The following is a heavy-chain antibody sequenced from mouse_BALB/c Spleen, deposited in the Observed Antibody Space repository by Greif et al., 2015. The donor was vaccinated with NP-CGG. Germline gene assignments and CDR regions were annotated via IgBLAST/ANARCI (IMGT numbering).Heavy chain of an antibody. Sequence: QVQLQQSGTELVKPGASVKISCKASGYTFTDYYINWVKQKPGQGLEWIGWIYPGSGNTKYNGKFKGKATLTVDTSSSTAYMQLSSLTSEDTAVYFCARRTGTEAMDYWGQGTSVTVSS. CDR1: GYTFTDYY. V-gene: IGHV1-84*02. CDR2: IYPGSGNT. D-gene: IGHD4-1*01. CDR3: ARRTGTEAMDY. J-gene: IGHJ4*01.